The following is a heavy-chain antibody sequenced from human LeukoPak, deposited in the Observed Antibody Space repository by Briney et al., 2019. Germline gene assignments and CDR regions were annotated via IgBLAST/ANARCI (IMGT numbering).Heavy chain of an antibody. J-gene: IGHJ3*02. CDR2: ITRDGTGT. V-gene: IGHV3-74*01. CDR3: ARAMGYGAGSYGFDI. Sequence: GGSLRLSYAGSGLSFRTYVMHWVRQAPGKGLHWVSRITRDGTGTDYADSVKGRFTISRDIASNTLYLQMNSLRADDTAVYYCARAMGYGAGSYGFDIWGQGTTVTVSS. D-gene: IGHD3-10*01. CDR1: GLSFRTYV.